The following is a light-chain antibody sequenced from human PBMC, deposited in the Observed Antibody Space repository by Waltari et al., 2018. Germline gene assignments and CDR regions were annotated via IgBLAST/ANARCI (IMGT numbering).Light chain of an antibody. CDR3: SSRDSSASHVL. V-gene: IGLV3-19*01. Sequence: SSELTQDPAVSVALGQTVRITFQGASLRASYSSWYQQKSGQAPILVLFGKNKRPSGIPDRFSGYNSETTTSLTITGAQAEDEADYYCSSRDSSASHVLFAGGTKLTVL. CDR1: SLRASY. CDR2: GKN. J-gene: IGLJ2*01.